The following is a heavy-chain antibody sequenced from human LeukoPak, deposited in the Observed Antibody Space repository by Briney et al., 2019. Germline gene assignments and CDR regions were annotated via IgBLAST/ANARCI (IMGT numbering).Heavy chain of an antibody. V-gene: IGHV3-7*01. Sequence: GGSLRPSCAASGFTFSSYWMSWVRQAPGKGLEWVANIKQDGSEKYYVDSVKGRFTISRDNAKSSLYLQMNSLRAEDTAVYYCARGGLPYDAFDIWGQGTMVTVSS. CDR1: GFTFSSYW. D-gene: IGHD3-16*01. J-gene: IGHJ3*02. CDR2: IKQDGSEK. CDR3: ARGGLPYDAFDI.